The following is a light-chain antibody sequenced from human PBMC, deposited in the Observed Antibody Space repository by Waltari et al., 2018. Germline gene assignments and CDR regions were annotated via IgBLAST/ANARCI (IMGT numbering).Light chain of an antibody. Sequence: EIVLTQSPATLSLSPGDRATLSCGASQSVSSYLAWYQQKPGQAPRLLIYDASNRATGIPARFSGSGSGTDFTLTISSLEPEDFAVYYCQQRSNWPRTFGQGTKVEIK. CDR1: QSVSSY. CDR3: QQRSNWPRT. V-gene: IGKV3-11*01. CDR2: DAS. J-gene: IGKJ1*01.